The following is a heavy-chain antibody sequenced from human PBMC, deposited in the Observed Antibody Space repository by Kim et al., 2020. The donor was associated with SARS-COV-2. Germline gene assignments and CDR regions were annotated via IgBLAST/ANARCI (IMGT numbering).Heavy chain of an antibody. CDR2: ISYDGSNK. J-gene: IGHJ4*02. Sequence: GGSLRLSCAASGFTFSSYAMHWVRQAPGKGLEWVAVISYDGSNKYYADSVKGRFTISRDNSKNTLYLQMNSLRAEDTAVYYCARGYSASYLAFDYWGQGT. D-gene: IGHD1-26*01. CDR1: GFTFSSYA. V-gene: IGHV3-30-3*01. CDR3: ARGYSASYLAFDY.